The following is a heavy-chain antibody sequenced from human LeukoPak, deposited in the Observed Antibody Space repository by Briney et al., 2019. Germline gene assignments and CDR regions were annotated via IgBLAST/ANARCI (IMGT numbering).Heavy chain of an antibody. CDR2: ISSSSSTI. J-gene: IGHJ6*02. V-gene: IGHV3-48*01. CDR1: GFTFSSYA. Sequence: GGSLRLSCAASGFTFSSYAMSWVRQAPGKGLEWVSYISSSSSTIYYADSVKGRFTISRDNAKNSLYLQMNSLRAEDTAVYYCARVLESYYGSGIDGMDVWGQGTTVTVSS. D-gene: IGHD3-10*01. CDR3: ARVLESYYGSGIDGMDV.